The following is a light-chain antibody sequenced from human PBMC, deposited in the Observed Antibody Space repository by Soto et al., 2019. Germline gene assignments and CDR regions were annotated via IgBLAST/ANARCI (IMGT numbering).Light chain of an antibody. J-gene: IGKJ5*01. CDR1: QSIASH. CDR3: QQRNNWPPSIT. V-gene: IGKV3-11*01. CDR2: DAS. Sequence: EIVLTPSPVTLSLSPGERATLSCRAIQSIASHLAWYQQKPGQAPRLLIHDASSRATGIPARFSGSGSGTDFTLTISSLEPEDFAVYYCQQRNNWPPSITFGPGTRREIK.